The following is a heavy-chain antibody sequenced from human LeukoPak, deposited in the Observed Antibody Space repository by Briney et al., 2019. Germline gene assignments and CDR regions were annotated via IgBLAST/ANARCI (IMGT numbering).Heavy chain of an antibody. CDR3: AKCGNSGCHLIDY. V-gene: IGHV3-23*01. Sequence: GGSLRLSCVDSGFTSSSCAMSWVRQAPGKGLEWVSAISGRTGGTYYADSVKGRFTISRDNSKSTLYLQMDSLRAEDTAVYYCAKCGNSGCHLIDYWGQGTLVTVSS. D-gene: IGHD5-12*01. CDR2: ISGRTGGT. J-gene: IGHJ4*02. CDR1: GFTSSSCA.